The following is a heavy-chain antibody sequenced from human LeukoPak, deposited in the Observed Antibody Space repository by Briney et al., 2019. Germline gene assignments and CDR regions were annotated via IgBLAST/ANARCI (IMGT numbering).Heavy chain of an antibody. V-gene: IGHV1-18*01. CDR1: GYTFTSYA. CDR2: ISAYNGNT. CDR3: AREGVSTIFGARH. Sequence: VASVKVSCKASGYTFTSYAFSWVRQAPGQGLEWMGWISAYNGNTNYAQKLQGRVTMTTDTSTSTAYMELRSLRSDDTAVYYCAREGVSTIFGARHWGQGTLVTVSS. D-gene: IGHD3-3*01. J-gene: IGHJ4*02.